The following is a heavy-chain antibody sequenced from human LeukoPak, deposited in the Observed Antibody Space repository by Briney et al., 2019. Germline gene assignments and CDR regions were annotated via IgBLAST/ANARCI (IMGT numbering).Heavy chain of an antibody. CDR2: IILIFGTA. J-gene: IGHJ6*02. CDR1: GGTFSSYA. CDR3: ARESSRGSSWYNYYGMDV. Sequence: SVKVSCKASGGTFSSYAISWVRQAPGKGLEWLGGIILIFGTANYAQMFQGRVTITADESTSTAYMELSSLRSEDTAVYYCARESSRGSSWYNYYGMDVWGQGTTVTVSS. D-gene: IGHD6-13*01. V-gene: IGHV1-69*13.